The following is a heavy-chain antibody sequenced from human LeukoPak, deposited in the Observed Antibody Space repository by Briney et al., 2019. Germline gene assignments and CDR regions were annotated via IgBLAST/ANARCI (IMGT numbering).Heavy chain of an antibody. V-gene: IGHV1-2*02. CDR3: ARDLSSSSWYYPSRYYYYMDV. D-gene: IGHD6-13*01. CDR2: INPNSGGT. J-gene: IGHJ6*03. CDR1: GYTFTGYY. Sequence: ASVKVSCKASGYTFTGYYMHWVRQAPGQGLEWMGWINPNSGGTNYAQKFQGRVTMTRDTSISTAYMELSRLRSDDTAVYYCARDLSSSSWYYPSRYYYYMDVWGKGTTVTISS.